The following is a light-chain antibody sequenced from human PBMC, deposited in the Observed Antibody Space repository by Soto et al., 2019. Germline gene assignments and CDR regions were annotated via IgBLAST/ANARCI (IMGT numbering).Light chain of an antibody. V-gene: IGKV3-20*01. CDR2: DAS. J-gene: IGKJ1*01. Sequence: EIVLTQSPGTLSLSPGERATLSCRASQSVSSDYLAWYQQRPGQAPRLLIYDASSRATGIPDRFSGSRSCTSYSLTISSLAPEDFAVYYWQQYYGSLDTFGQGTKMEIK. CDR3: QQYYGSLDT. CDR1: QSVSSDY.